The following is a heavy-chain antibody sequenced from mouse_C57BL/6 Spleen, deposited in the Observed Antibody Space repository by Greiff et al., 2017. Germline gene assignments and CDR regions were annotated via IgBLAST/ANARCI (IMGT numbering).Heavy chain of an antibody. CDR2: ISSGSSTI. J-gene: IGHJ4*01. CDR3: AREVPYYYAMDY. V-gene: IGHV5-17*01. D-gene: IGHD2-14*01. CDR1: GFTFSDYG. Sequence: EVQVVESGGGLVKPGGSLKLSCAASGFTFSDYGMHWVRQAPEKGLEWVAYISSGSSTIYYADTVKGRFTISRDNAKNTLFLQMTSLRSEDTAMYYCAREVPYYYAMDYWGQGTSVTVSS.